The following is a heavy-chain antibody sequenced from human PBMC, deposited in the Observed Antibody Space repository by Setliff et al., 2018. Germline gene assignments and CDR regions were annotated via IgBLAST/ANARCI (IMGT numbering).Heavy chain of an antibody. J-gene: IGHJ3*02. Sequence: SETLSLTCTVSGGPIRGFYWNWIRQPPGQELEWIGYFYSGGSTGGSTNYNPSLDNRVTISVDTSKNQFSLEMTSITAADAAVYHCARHENDYGDYDDAFDIWGQGTMVTVSS. V-gene: IGHV4-59*08. CDR1: GGPIRGFY. CDR3: ARHENDYGDYDDAFDI. D-gene: IGHD4-17*01. CDR2: FYSGGSTGGST.